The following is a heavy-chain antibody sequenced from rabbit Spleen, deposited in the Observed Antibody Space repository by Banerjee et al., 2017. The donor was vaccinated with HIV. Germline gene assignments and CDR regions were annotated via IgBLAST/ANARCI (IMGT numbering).Heavy chain of an antibody. CDR2: IYSSSSDNT. CDR1: GFSFSSNYY. J-gene: IGHJ6*01. D-gene: IGHD8-1*01. V-gene: IGHV1S40*01. CDR3: ARDTGSSFSTYGMDL. Sequence: QSLEESGGGLVQPEGSLTLTCTASGFSFSSNYYMCWVRQAPGKGLEWIACIYSSSSDNTYYANWAQGRFTCSKTSSTTVTLQMTSLTAADTATYFCARDTGSSFSTYGMDLWGPGTLVTVS.